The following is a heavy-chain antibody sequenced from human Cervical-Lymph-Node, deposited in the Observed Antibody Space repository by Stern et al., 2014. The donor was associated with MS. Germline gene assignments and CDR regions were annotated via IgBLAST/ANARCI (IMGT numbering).Heavy chain of an antibody. CDR1: GYTFTSYA. V-gene: IGHV1-8*01. CDR2: MDPNNGKT. CDR3: ARGLMITFGGNTVHGYHGLDV. D-gene: IGHD3-16*01. Sequence: QVHLVQSGAEVKKPGASVKVSWKTSGYTFTSYAVSWVRQATGQGLEWMGWMDPNNGKTAYAPKFQGRVSMTRNTAINTAYMELSNLTSEDTAVYYCARGLMITFGGNTVHGYHGLDVWGQGTTVTVSS. J-gene: IGHJ6*02.